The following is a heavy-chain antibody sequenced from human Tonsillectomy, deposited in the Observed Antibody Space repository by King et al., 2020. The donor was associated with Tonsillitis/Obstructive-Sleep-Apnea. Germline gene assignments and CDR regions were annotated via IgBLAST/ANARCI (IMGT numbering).Heavy chain of an antibody. CDR3: ARDMVLEAGGDAFDI. D-gene: IGHD2-8*01. Sequence: VQLQESGPGLVKPSETLSLTCTFSGGSISSYYWSWIRQPPGKGLEWIGYIYYSGSTNYNPSLKCRVTISVDTSKNQFSLKLSSVTAADTAVYYCARDMVLEAGGDAFDIWGQGTMVTVSS. CDR1: GGSISSYY. V-gene: IGHV4-59*01. CDR2: IYYSGST. J-gene: IGHJ3*02.